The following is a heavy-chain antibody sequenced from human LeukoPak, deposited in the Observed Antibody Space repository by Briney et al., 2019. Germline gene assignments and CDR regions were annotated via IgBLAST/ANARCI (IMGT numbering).Heavy chain of an antibody. J-gene: IGHJ4*02. V-gene: IGHV3-48*01. Sequence: GGSLRLSCAASGFTFSSYSMNWVRQAPGKGLEWVSYISSSSSTIYYADPVKGRFTISRDNAKNSLYLQMNSLRAEDTAVYYCARDSGEYYFDYWGQGTLVTVSS. CDR2: ISSSSSTI. D-gene: IGHD1-26*01. CDR3: ARDSGEYYFDY. CDR1: GFTFSSYS.